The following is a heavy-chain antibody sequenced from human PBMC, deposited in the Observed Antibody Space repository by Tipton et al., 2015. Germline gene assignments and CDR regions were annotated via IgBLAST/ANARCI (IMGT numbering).Heavy chain of an antibody. J-gene: IGHJ4*02. CDR1: GGSLSGYY. Sequence: TLSLTCTVSGGSLSGYYWSWIRQPPGKGLEWIGEMNHSGSTNYNPSLKSRVTISVDTSKTQFSLKMSSVTASDTAVYYCARARGRHGGLFDSWGQGILVTVSS. CDR3: ARARGRHGGLFDS. D-gene: IGHD4-23*01. CDR2: MNHSGST. V-gene: IGHV4-34*01.